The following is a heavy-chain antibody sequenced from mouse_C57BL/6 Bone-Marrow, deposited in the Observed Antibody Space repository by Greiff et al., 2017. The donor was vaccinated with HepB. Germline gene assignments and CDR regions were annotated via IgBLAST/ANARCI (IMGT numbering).Heavy chain of an antibody. CDR3: ARGANWDIGFDY. J-gene: IGHJ2*01. CDR1: GFTFSSYA. V-gene: IGHV5-4*03. CDR2: ISDGGSYT. Sequence: EVKVVESGGGLVKPGGSLKLSCAASGFTFSSYAMSWVRQTPEKRLEWVATISDGGSYTYYPDNVKGRFTISRDNAKNNLYLQMSHLKSEDTAMYYCARGANWDIGFDYWGQGTTLTVSS. D-gene: IGHD4-1*01.